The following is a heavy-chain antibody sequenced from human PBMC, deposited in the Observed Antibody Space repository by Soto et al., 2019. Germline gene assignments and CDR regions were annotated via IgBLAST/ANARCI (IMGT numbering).Heavy chain of an antibody. V-gene: IGHV2-70*01. J-gene: IGHJ4*02. CDR2: IDWADGK. D-gene: IGHD5-18*01. CDR3: SRAVGGFTYGYHDY. Sequence: SGPTLVNPTQTLTLTCTFSGFSLSTTGMCVSWIRQPPGKALEWLALIDWADGKYYSTSLKTRLTIAKDTSKNQVVLTMTNVEPVDTATYFCSRAVGGFTYGYHDYWGQGTLVTVSS. CDR1: GFSLSTTGMC.